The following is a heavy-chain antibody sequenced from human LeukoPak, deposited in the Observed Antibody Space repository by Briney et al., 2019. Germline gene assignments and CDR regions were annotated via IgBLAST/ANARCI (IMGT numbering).Heavy chain of an antibody. CDR3: ARDGSSMGHFHYYAFDV. V-gene: IGHV3-48*01. CDR1: GFSLSSYS. CDR2: ISTSETI. Sequence: PGGSLRLSCAASGFSLSSYSMNWFRQAPGKGLEWISYISTSETIYYADSVKGRFTISRDTAQSSLYLQINSLRVEDTAVYYCARDGSSMGHFHYYAFDVWGQGTTVTVAS. D-gene: IGHD2-15*01. J-gene: IGHJ6*02.